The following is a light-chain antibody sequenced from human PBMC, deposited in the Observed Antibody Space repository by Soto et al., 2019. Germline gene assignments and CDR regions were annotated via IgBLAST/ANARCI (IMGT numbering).Light chain of an antibody. CDR1: ESVSSC. V-gene: IGKV3-11*01. J-gene: IGKJ1*01. Sequence: EIVLTQSPATLSLSPGERATLSCRATESVSSCLAWYQQKPGQAPRLLIYDASNRATGIPARFSGSGSGTDFTLTISSLEPEDFAVYYCQQRSNSRTFGQGTKVEIK. CDR3: QQRSNSRT. CDR2: DAS.